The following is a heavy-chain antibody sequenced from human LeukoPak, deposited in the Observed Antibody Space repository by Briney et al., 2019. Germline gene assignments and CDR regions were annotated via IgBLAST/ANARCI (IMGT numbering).Heavy chain of an antibody. V-gene: IGHV3-7*01. CDR2: IKGDGSEK. J-gene: IGHJ4*02. D-gene: IGHD1-26*01. CDR1: GFTFSNYW. Sequence: GGSLRLSCAGSGFTFSNYWMNWVRQAPGKGLEWVAHIKGDGSEKYNVDSVKGRFTVSRENAKNSLYLQINSLRADDTAVYYCARGGPTVGTDYWGQGTLVTVSS. CDR3: ARGGPTVGTDY.